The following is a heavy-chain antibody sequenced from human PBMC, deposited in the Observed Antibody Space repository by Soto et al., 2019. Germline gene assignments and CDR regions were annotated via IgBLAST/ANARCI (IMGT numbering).Heavy chain of an antibody. CDR1: GFTFSSYG. CDR2: ISYDGSNK. J-gene: IGHJ4*02. Sequence: GGSLRLSCAASGFTFSSYGMHWVRQAPGKGLEWVAVISYDGSNKYYADSVKGRFTISRDNSKNTLYLQMNSLRAEDTAVYYCAKPGDHYDSSGYYSYWGQGTLVTVSS. V-gene: IGHV3-30*18. CDR3: AKPGDHYDSSGYYSY. D-gene: IGHD3-22*01.